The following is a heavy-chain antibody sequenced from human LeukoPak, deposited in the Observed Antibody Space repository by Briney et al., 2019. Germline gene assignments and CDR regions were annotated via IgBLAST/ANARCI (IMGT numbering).Heavy chain of an antibody. CDR1: GFTVSSNY. D-gene: IGHD5-12*01. CDR2: ISYDGSNK. V-gene: IGHV3-30*18. Sequence: GGSLRLSCAASGFTVSSNYMSWVRQAPGKGLEWVAVISYDGSNKYYADSVKGRFTISRDNSKNTLYLQMNSLRAEDTAVYYCAKDGYSAYDFDYWGQGTLVTVSS. J-gene: IGHJ4*02. CDR3: AKDGYSAYDFDY.